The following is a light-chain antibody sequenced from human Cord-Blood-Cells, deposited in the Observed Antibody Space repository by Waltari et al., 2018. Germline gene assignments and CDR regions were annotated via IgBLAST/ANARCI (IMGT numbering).Light chain of an antibody. CDR3: QQSYRTPRT. J-gene: IGKJ1*01. Sequence: DIQMTQSPSSLSASVGDRVPITCRASQSISSYLNWYQQKPGKAPKLLIYAASSLQSGIPSRFSSSGSGTDFTLTSSRQQPEDFGTYYCQQSYRTPRTFGQGTKVEIK. V-gene: IGKV1-39*01. CDR1: QSISSY. CDR2: AAS.